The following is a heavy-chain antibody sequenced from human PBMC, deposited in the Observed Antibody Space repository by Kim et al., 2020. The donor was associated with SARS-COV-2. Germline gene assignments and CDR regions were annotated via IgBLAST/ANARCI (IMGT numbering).Heavy chain of an antibody. J-gene: IGHJ6*02. Sequence: SETLSLTCAVYGGSFSGYYWSWIRQPPGKGLEWIGEINHSGSTNYNPSLKSRVTISVDTSKNQFSLKLSSVTAADTAVYYCARAIKDYGDSINYYYGMDVCGQGTTVTVSS. CDR1: GGSFSGYY. CDR3: ARAIKDYGDSINYYYGMDV. V-gene: IGHV4-34*01. D-gene: IGHD4-17*01. CDR2: INHSGST.